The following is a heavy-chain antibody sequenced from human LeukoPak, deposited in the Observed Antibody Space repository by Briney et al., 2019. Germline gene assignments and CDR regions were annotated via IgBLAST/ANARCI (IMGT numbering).Heavy chain of an antibody. CDR1: GGTFSSYA. D-gene: IGHD5-24*01. CDR3: ARYSGRDGYNLNYYYGMDV. J-gene: IGHJ6*02. CDR2: IIPIFGIA. V-gene: IGHV1-69*04. Sequence: SVKVSCKASGGTFSSYAISWVRQAPGRGPEWMGRIIPIFGIANYAQKFQGRVTITADKSTSTAYMELSSLRSEDTAVYYCARYSGRDGYNLNYYYGMDVWGQGTTVTVSS.